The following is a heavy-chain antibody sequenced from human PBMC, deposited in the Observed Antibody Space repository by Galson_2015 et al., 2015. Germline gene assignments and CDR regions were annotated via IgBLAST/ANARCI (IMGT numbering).Heavy chain of an antibody. J-gene: IGHJ4*02. CDR3: ARSGSGYSSAPPDY. CDR2: IYSGGST. CDR1: GFTVSSKY. V-gene: IGHV3-66*01. Sequence: SLRLSCAASGFTVSSKYMSWVRQAPGKGLEWVSVIYSGGSTYYADSVKGRFTISRDNSKNTLYLQMNSLRAEDTAVYYCARSGSGYSSAPPDYWGQGTLVTVSS. D-gene: IGHD3-22*01.